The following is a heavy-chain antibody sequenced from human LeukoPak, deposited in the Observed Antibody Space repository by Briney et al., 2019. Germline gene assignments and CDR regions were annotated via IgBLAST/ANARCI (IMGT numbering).Heavy chain of an antibody. CDR1: GFTFSSYG. V-gene: IGHV3-33*01. Sequence: GSLRLSCAASGFTFSSYGMHWVRQAPGKGLEWVAVIWYDGSNKYYADSVKGRFTISRDNSKNTLYLQMNSLRAEDTAVYYCARDREHDFWSGYTYYYYGMDVWGQGTTVTVSS. CDR3: ARDREHDFWSGYTYYYYGMDV. D-gene: IGHD3-3*01. CDR2: IWYDGSNK. J-gene: IGHJ6*02.